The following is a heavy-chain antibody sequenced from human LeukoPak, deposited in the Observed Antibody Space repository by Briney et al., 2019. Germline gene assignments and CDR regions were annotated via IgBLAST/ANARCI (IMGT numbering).Heavy chain of an antibody. CDR3: ARGVDTAMILWSAFDI. J-gene: IGHJ3*02. CDR1: GFTFSSYS. CDR2: ISSSSSYI. V-gene: IGHV3-21*05. D-gene: IGHD5-18*01. Sequence: GGSLRLSCAASGFTFSSYSMNWVRQAPGKGLEWVSYISSSSSYIYYADSVKGRFTISRDNAKKSLYLQMNSLRAEDTALYYCARGVDTAMILWSAFDIWGRGTMVTVSS.